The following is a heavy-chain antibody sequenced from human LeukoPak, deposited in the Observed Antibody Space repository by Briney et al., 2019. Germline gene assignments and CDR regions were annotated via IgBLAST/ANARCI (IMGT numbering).Heavy chain of an antibody. V-gene: IGHV3-7*01. CDR1: GFTFSSCW. Sequence: PGGSLRLSCAASGFTFSSCWMSWVRQAPGKGLEWVANIKQDGSEKYYVDSVKGRFTISRDNAKNSLYLQMNSLRAEDTAVYYCARVQLERVPDYWGQGTLVTVSS. J-gene: IGHJ4*02. D-gene: IGHD1-1*01. CDR3: ARVQLERVPDY. CDR2: IKQDGSEK.